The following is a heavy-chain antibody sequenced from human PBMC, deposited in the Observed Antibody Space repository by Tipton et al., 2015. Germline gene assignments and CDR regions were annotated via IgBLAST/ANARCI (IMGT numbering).Heavy chain of an antibody. CDR3: ACQDYDSLTRDYQTVDY. CDR1: AYSISSDYY. Sequence: LRLSCAVSAYSISSDYYWGWIRQPPGKGLEWIGSISHSGNTYYNPSLKSRVTMSRDTSKNQFSLKLTSVTAADTAVYYCACQDYDSLTRDYQTVDYWGQGTLVIVSS. D-gene: IGHD3-9*01. CDR2: ISHSGNT. J-gene: IGHJ4*02. V-gene: IGHV4-38-2*01.